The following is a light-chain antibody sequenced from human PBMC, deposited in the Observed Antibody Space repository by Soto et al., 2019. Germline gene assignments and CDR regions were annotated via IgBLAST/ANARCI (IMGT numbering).Light chain of an antibody. Sequence: QSALTQPRSVSGSPGQSVTISCNGTSSDVGGYNCVSWYQQHPGKAPKLMIYDVNKRPSGVPDRFSGSKSGNTASLTISGLQTEDEADYYCCSYAGTYTFVVFGGGTKLTVL. CDR2: DVN. CDR3: CSYAGTYTFVV. V-gene: IGLV2-11*01. J-gene: IGLJ2*01. CDR1: SSDVGGYNC.